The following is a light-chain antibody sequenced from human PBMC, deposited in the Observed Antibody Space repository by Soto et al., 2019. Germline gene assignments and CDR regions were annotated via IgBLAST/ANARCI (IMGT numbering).Light chain of an antibody. V-gene: IGKV3-20*01. CDR3: QQYGDWPRT. CDR2: GAS. J-gene: IGKJ1*01. CDR1: QSVSSFY. Sequence: EIVLTQSPGTLSLSPGERATLSCRASQSVSSFYLAWYQQRAGQAPRLLIYGASTRATGIPDRFSGSGSGTDFILTISRLEPEDFAVYYGQQYGDWPRTFGQGTKVEIK.